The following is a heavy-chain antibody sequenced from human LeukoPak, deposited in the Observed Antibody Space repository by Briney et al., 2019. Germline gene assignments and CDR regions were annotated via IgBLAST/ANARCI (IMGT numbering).Heavy chain of an antibody. J-gene: IGHJ5*02. Sequence: SETLSLTCTVSGGSILDSTYFWAWIRQPPGKGLEWIATIFYNGNTHYNPSLKSRVTMSVDTVKNQFSLNLNSVTAADTAVNYCARQSSGYYYGWFDPWGQGTLVTVSS. CDR3: ARQSSGYYYGWFDP. D-gene: IGHD3-22*01. V-gene: IGHV4-39*01. CDR2: IFYNGNT. CDR1: GGSILDSTYF.